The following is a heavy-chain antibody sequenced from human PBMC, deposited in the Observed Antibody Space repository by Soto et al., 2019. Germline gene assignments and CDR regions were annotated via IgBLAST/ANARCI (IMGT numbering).Heavy chain of an antibody. CDR3: AHSGIVVVPAAISDNWFDP. Sequence: QITLKESGPTLVKPTQTLTLTCTFSGFSLSTSGVGVGWIRQPPGKALEWLALIYWDDDKRYSPSLKSRLTITKDTTKTQVVLTMTNMDPVDTATYYCAHSGIVVVPAAISDNWFDPWGQGTLVTVSS. D-gene: IGHD2-2*01. J-gene: IGHJ5*02. CDR1: GFSLSTSGVG. CDR2: IYWDDDK. V-gene: IGHV2-5*02.